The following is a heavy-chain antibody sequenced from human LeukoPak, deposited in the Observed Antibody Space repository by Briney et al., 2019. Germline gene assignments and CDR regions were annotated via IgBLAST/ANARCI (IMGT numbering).Heavy chain of an antibody. CDR1: GGSISSYY. CDR2: IYYSGST. Sequence: PSETLSLTCTVSGGSISSYYWSWIRQPPGKGLEWIGYIYYSGSTNYNPSLKSRVTMSADTSKNQFSLKLSSVTAVDTAVYYCGRTEYYFDYWGQGTLVTVSS. D-gene: IGHD3-10*01. V-gene: IGHV4-59*01. J-gene: IGHJ4*02. CDR3: GRTEYYFDY.